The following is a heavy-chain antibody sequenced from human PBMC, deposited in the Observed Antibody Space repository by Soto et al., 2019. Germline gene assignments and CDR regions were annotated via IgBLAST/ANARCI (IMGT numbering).Heavy chain of an antibody. V-gene: IGHV3-30*04. CDR1: GFMFSSYE. D-gene: IGHD4-17*01. CDR3: ASSTLWVSFGGEGS. CDR2: ISYDGSNK. Sequence: SLRLSCAASGFMFSSYEVHWVRQAPGKGLEWVALISYDGSNKYYADSVKGRFTISGDNSNSTLFLQMNSLRIEDTAIYYSASSTLWVSFGGEGSWGQG. J-gene: IGHJ5*02.